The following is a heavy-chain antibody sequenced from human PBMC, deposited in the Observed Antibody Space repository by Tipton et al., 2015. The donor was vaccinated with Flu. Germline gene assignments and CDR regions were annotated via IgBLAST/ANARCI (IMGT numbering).Heavy chain of an antibody. CDR2: IYSSGST. V-gene: IGHV4-61*02. CDR3: ARVPPLYYDILTGYGMDV. J-gene: IGHJ6*02. D-gene: IGHD3-9*01. CDR1: GGSISSGSYY. Sequence: TLSLTCTVSGGSISSGSYYWSWIRQPAGKGLEWIGRIYSSGSTNYNPALKSRVTISVDTSKNQFSLKLSSVTAADTAVYYCARVPPLYYDILTGYGMDVWGQGTTVTVSS.